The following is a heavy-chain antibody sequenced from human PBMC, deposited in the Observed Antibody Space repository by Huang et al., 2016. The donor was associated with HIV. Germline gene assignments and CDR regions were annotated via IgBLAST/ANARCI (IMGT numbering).Heavy chain of an antibody. CDR2: IYYSGGT. Sequence: QVQLQESGPGLVKPSETLSLTCTVSGGSMSSYYWRWIRQPPGKGLEWIGYIYYSGGTNYNPSLKSRVTISVDTSKNQFSLRLSSVTAADTAVYYCASASIAARRWFDPWGQGSLVTVSS. CDR3: ASASIAARRWFDP. D-gene: IGHD6-6*01. V-gene: IGHV4-59*01. CDR1: GGSMSSYY. J-gene: IGHJ5*02.